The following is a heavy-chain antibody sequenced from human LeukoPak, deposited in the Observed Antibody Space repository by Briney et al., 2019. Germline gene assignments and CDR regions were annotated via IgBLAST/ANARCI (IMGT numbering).Heavy chain of an antibody. CDR3: AKTLVLWDNSGWYSLLDF. CDR2: ISYDGRNT. CDR1: GITFSSYG. V-gene: IGHV3-30*18. Sequence: GRSLTHSCAASGITFSSYGLHWVRQAPGKGLEWVALISYDGRNTYHADSVKGRFTISRDNSKNTLYLQMNSLRAEDTAVYYCAKTLVLWDNSGWYSLLDFWGQGTGVSVSS. D-gene: IGHD6-19*01. J-gene: IGHJ4*02.